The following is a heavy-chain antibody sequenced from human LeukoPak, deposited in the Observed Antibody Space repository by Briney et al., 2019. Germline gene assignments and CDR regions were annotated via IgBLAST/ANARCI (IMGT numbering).Heavy chain of an antibody. D-gene: IGHD2-21*02. V-gene: IGHV4-59*08. CDR2: ISYSGST. Sequence: SETLSLTCAISGVSIGGDHWSWVRQAPGEGLEWVGYISYSGSTSSNPSLRSRVTISLNTPENPFSLRLTSVTAADTAVYYCASAVTATSLVDFWGQGTLVAVSS. J-gene: IGHJ4*02. CDR1: GVSIGGDH. CDR3: ASAVTATSLVDF.